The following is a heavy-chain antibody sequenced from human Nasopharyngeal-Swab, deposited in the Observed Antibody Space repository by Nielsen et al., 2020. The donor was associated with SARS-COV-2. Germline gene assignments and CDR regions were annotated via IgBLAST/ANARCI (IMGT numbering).Heavy chain of an antibody. CDR1: GFSLSTSGVG. CDR2: IYWDDDK. V-gene: IGHV2-5*02. D-gene: IGHD3-10*01. J-gene: IGHJ6*02. CDR3: AHRRRFGYYYYYYGMDV. Sequence: SGPTLVKPTQTLTLTCTFSGFSLSTSGVGVGWIRQPPGKALEWLALIYWDDDKRYSPSLKSRLTVTKDTSKNQVVLTMTNMDPVDTGTYYCAHRRRFGYYYYYYGMDVWGQGTTVTVSS.